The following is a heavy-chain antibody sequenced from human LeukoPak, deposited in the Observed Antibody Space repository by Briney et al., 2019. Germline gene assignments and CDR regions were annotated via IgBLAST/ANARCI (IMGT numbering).Heavy chain of an antibody. CDR1: GGSMNTFS. V-gene: IGHV4-4*07. D-gene: IGHD3-16*01. CDR3: ARGETRLVY. Sequence: RPSETLSLTCTVSGGSMNTFSWNRIRQPTGKGLEWIGRISTTGTTSYNPSLKSRVTMSVDTSKNQFSLRLSSVTAADTAVYYCARGETRLVYWGQGTLVTVSS. J-gene: IGHJ4*02. CDR2: ISTTGTT.